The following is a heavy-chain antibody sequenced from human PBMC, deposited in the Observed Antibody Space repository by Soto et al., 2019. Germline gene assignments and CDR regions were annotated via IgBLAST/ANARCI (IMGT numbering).Heavy chain of an antibody. J-gene: IGHJ6*02. CDR2: FNPTGDTA. V-gene: IGHV1-46*01. CDR3: ARGGRIVDTGIGYYYYHAMDV. D-gene: IGHD5-18*01. Sequence: ASVKVSCKASGYTFTSYYIHWVRQAPGQGLEWMGIFNPTGDTASYTQKLQGRVTMTRDTSTGTAYMELGSLRSEDTAVYYCARGGRIVDTGIGYYYYHAMDVWGQGTTVTVSS. CDR1: GYTFTSYY.